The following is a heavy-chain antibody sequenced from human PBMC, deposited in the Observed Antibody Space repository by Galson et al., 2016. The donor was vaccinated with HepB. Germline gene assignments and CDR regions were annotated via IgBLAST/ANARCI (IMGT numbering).Heavy chain of an antibody. CDR3: ARDLRYCSGGGCSPYCYGMDV. Sequence: SLRLSCAASGFTLNTYGVHWVRQAPGKGLEWVAVISYDGNKQYYADSVKGRVTISRDKSKNTLYLQMDSRRAEDTAVYSCARDLRYCSGGGCSPYCYGMDVWGQGTTVTVSS. D-gene: IGHD2-15*01. CDR1: GFTLNTYG. V-gene: IGHV3-30*03. J-gene: IGHJ6*02. CDR2: ISYDGNKQ.